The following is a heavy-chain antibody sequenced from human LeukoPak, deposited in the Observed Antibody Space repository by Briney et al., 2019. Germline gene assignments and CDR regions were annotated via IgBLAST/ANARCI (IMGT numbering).Heavy chain of an antibody. Sequence: GGSLRLSCAAPGFTVSSNYMSCVRQAPGKGLEGVSVIYSGGSPYYADPVEGSFTISRHNSKTTLYLQMNSLRAEDTAVYYCARTDPYYYDSSGYYYVWDHWGQGTLVTVSS. V-gene: IGHV3-53*04. CDR1: GFTVSSNY. CDR3: ARTDPYYYDSSGYYYVWDH. J-gene: IGHJ4*02. D-gene: IGHD3-22*01. CDR2: IYSGGSP.